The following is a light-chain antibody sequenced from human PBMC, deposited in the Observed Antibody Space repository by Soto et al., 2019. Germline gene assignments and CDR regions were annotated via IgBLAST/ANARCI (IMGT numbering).Light chain of an antibody. V-gene: IGKV1-33*01. CDR2: DTT. CDR1: QDLTNY. CDR3: QQYVTLPYT. J-gene: IGKJ2*01. Sequence: DIQMTQSPTSLAASVGDRVTITCQASQDLTNYLNWYQQKPGEAPNLLIYDTTTLEEGVPTRFSGGGSGTAFTFSINGLQPEDAAIYICQQYVTLPYTFGQGTKLEIK.